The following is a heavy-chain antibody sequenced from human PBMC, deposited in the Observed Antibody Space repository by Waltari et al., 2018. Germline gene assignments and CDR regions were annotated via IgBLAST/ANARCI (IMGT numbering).Heavy chain of an antibody. CDR2: IYHSGST. J-gene: IGHJ4*02. Sequence: QVQLQESGPGLVKPSETLSLTCAASGYSISSGYSWGWIRQPPGQGLEGIGSIYHSGSTYYNPSLKSRVTISVDTSKNQFSLKLSSVTAADTAVYYCARHVPQYYDFWSGYSFDYWGQGTLVTVSS. V-gene: IGHV4-38-2*01. CDR3: ARHVPQYYDFWSGYSFDY. D-gene: IGHD3-3*01. CDR1: GYSISSGYS.